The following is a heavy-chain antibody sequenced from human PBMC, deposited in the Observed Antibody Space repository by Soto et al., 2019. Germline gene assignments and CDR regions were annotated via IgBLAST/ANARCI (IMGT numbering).Heavy chain of an antibody. J-gene: IGHJ4*02. CDR1: GFTFSGSA. D-gene: IGHD2-2*01. V-gene: IGHV3-73*02. Sequence: EVQLVESGGGLVQPGGSLKLSCAASGFTFSGSAMHWVRQASGKGLEWVGRIRSKANSYATSHAESVQGRFTISRDDSKNTAFLQMNSLKTEDTAVYYCMSVRGLVAPFWGQGTLVTVSS. CDR3: MSVRGLVAPF. CDR2: IRSKANSYAT.